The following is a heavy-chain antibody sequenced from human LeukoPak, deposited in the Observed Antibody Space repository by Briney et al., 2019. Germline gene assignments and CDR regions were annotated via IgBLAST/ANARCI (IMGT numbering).Heavy chain of an antibody. J-gene: IGHJ5*02. Sequence: PGGSLRLSCAASGFTFSSSGMHWVRQAPGKGLEWVAVISYDGSNKYYADSVKGRFTISRDNSKNTLYLQMNSLRAEDTAVYYCAGEMVRGVISGIDPWGQGTLVTVSS. CDR3: AGEMVRGVISGIDP. CDR1: GFTFSSSG. CDR2: ISYDGSNK. D-gene: IGHD3-10*01. V-gene: IGHV3-30*19.